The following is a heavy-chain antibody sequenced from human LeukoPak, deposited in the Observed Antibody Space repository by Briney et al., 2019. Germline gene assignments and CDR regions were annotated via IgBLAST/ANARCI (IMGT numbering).Heavy chain of an antibody. D-gene: IGHD3-10*01. CDR3: AKRLWSTSGAYSPFDY. V-gene: IGHV3-23*01. CDR1: GFTFGSYA. Sequence: GGSLRLSCAASGFTFGSYAMSWVRQAPGKGPEWVPGISGSDGTTHYADSVKGRFTISRDNSKNTLSLQMHSLRAEDAAVYYCAKRLWSTSGAYSPFDYWGQGTLVTVFS. J-gene: IGHJ4*02. CDR2: ISGSDGTT.